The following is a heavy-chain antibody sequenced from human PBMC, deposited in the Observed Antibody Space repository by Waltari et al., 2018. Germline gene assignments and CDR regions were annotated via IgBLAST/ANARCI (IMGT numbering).Heavy chain of an antibody. CDR1: GFTFSSYA. Sequence: EVQLLESGGGLVQPGGSLRLSSAASGFTFSSYAITWVRQVPGKGLEWVSTMSGSASTYYADSVKGRFTISRDNSKTTVSLQMNSLRADDTAVYYCAKVGTLYSFYMDVWGKGTTVTVSS. D-gene: IGHD1-1*01. CDR2: MSGSAST. CDR3: AKVGTLYSFYMDV. V-gene: IGHV3-23*01. J-gene: IGHJ6*03.